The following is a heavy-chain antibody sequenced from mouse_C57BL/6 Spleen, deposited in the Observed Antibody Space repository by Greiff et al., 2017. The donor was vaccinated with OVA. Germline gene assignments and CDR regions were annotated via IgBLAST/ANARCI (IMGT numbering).Heavy chain of an antibody. J-gene: IGHJ3*01. Sequence: VHVKQSGPELVKPGASVKIPCKASGYTFTDYNMDWVKQSHGKSLEWIGDINPNSGGTIYNQKFKGKATLTVDKSSSTAYMELRSLTSEDTAVYYCARGDGYWFAYWGQGTLVTVSA. V-gene: IGHV1-18*01. CDR1: GYTFTDYN. CDR3: ARGDGYWFAY. CDR2: INPNSGGT. D-gene: IGHD2-3*01.